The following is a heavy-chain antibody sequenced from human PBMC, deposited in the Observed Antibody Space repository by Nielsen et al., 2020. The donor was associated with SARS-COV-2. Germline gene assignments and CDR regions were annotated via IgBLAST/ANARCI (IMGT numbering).Heavy chain of an antibody. Sequence: GGSLRLSCAASGFTVSSNYMSWVRQAPGKGLEWVSVIYSGGSTYYADSVKGRFTISRDNSKNTLYLQMNSLRAEDTAVYYCAREYTTIFGVVGGSMDVWGQGTTVTVSS. CDR2: IYSGGST. CDR1: GFTVSSNY. D-gene: IGHD3-3*01. J-gene: IGHJ6*02. CDR3: AREYTTIFGVVGGSMDV. V-gene: IGHV3-53*01.